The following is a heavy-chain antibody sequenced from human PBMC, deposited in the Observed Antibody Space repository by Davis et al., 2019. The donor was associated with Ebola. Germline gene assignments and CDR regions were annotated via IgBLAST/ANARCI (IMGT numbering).Heavy chain of an antibody. CDR1: GFTVSSNH. CDR3: ARDLGTGPPADY. V-gene: IGHV3-11*01. Sequence: GESLKISCAASGFTVSSNHMSWIRQAPGKGLEWVSYISSSGSTIYYADSVKGRFTISRDNAKNSLYLQMNSLRAEDTAVYYCARDLGTGPPADYWGQGTLVTVSS. J-gene: IGHJ4*02. D-gene: IGHD2-8*02. CDR2: ISSSGSTI.